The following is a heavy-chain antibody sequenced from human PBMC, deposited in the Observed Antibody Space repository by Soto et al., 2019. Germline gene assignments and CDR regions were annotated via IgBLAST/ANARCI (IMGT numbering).Heavy chain of an antibody. CDR2: ITWSSATI. Sequence: EVQLVESGGGLVQPGRSLRLSCAASGFSFDEYGMHWVRQGPGKGLEWVSGITWSSATIDYADSVKGRFSISRDNAKRSLYVQRSSLSAEDTALYYCAKSTGGTANGLDVWGQGITVTVSS. CDR1: GFSFDEYG. CDR3: AKSTGGTANGLDV. D-gene: IGHD2-8*02. J-gene: IGHJ6*02. V-gene: IGHV3-9*01.